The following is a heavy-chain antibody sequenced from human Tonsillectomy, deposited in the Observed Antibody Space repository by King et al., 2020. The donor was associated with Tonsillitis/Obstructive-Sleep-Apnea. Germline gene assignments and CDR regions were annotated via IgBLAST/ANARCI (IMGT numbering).Heavy chain of an antibody. V-gene: IGHV3-30*01. CDR1: GFTFSNYI. Sequence: VQLVESGGGVVQPGRSLRLSCEASGFTFSNYIMHWVRQAPGKGLEWVTLMTHDGTSEYNADSVKGRFTISRDNSKNTLYLQINSLRAEDSAVYYRAREGDGVDTSVVGSLDYWGQGTLVTVSS. CDR2: MTHDGTSE. J-gene: IGHJ4*02. D-gene: IGHD5-18*01. CDR3: AREGDGVDTSVVGSLDY.